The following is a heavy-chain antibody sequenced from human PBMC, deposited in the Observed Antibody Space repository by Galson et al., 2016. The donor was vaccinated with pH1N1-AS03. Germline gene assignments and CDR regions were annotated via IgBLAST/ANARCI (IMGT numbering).Heavy chain of an antibody. D-gene: IGHD3-16*01. CDR3: VKDTYHDISGAYDYKVGDYRGFDF. J-gene: IGHJ1*01. CDR1: GFVFSDFW. V-gene: IGHV3-7*03. Sequence: SLRLSCAASGFVFSDFWMSWVRQSPGKGPEWVANIKEDGGEQYYANSVWGRFSISRDNGGKAVNLDMKSLRPEDTATYYCVKDTYHDISGAYDYKVGDYRGFDFWGQGVLVIVSS. CDR2: IKEDGGEQ.